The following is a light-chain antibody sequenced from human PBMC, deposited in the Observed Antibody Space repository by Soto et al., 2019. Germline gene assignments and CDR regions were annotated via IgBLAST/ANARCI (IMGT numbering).Light chain of an antibody. CDR1: SSDIGDSNF. J-gene: IGLJ1*01. Sequence: QSALAQPASVSGSPGQSITISCTGTSSDIGDSNFVSWYQHHPGKAPKLLIYEVTKRPLGVPDRFSGSKSGNAASLTVSGLQAEDEADYYCSSYAGSNYPYVFGTGTKVTVL. CDR3: SSYAGSNYPYV. V-gene: IGLV2-8*01. CDR2: EVT.